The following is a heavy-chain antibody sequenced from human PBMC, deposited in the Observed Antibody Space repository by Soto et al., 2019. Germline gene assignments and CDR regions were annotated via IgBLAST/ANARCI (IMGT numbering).Heavy chain of an antibody. CDR1: GGSISSGGYS. CDR3: ARVPYYYETTGYFYFGT. V-gene: IGHV4-30-2*01. J-gene: IGHJ4*02. D-gene: IGHD3-22*01. Sequence: PSETLSLTCAVSGGSISSGGYSWSWIRQPPGKGLEWIGYIYHSGSTNYNPSLKSRVAISVDTSKNQFSLKVNSVTAADTAVYYCARVPYYYETTGYFYFGTWGQGTLVTVS. CDR2: IYHSGST.